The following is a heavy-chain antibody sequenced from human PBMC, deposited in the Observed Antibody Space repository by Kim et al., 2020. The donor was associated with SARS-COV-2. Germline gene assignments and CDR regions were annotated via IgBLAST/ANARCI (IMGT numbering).Heavy chain of an antibody. D-gene: IGHD2-15*01. Sequence: GGSLRLSCAASGFTFSSYGMHWVRQAPGKGLAWVAVIWYDGSNKYYADSVKGRFTISRDNSKNTLYLQMNSLRAEDTAVYYCARDGSWDYYYGMDVWGQG. V-gene: IGHV3-33*01. CDR3: ARDGSWDYYYGMDV. J-gene: IGHJ6*02. CDR2: IWYDGSNK. CDR1: GFTFSSYG.